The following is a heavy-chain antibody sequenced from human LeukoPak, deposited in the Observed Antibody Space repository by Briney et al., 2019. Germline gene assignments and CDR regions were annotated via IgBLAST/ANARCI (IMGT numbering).Heavy chain of an antibody. J-gene: IGHJ4*02. CDR3: AMSPPGGCYGSLAY. V-gene: IGHV3-21*01. CDR1: GFTFSSYS. CDR2: ISSSSSSI. Sequence: GGSLRLSCAASGFTFSSYSMNWVRQAPGKGLEWVSLISSSSSSIFYADSVKGRFTISRDSAKNSLYLQMNSLRGEDTAVYYCAMSPPGGCYGSLAYWGQGTLVTVSS. D-gene: IGHD6-19*01.